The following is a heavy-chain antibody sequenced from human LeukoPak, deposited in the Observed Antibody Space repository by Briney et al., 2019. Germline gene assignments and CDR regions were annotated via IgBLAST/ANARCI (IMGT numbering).Heavy chain of an antibody. D-gene: IGHD5-18*01. CDR2: IYSGGST. J-gene: IGHJ5*02. CDR1: GFTVSSNY. CDR3: ARVPVGQYSYDS. Sequence: GGSLRLSCAASGFTVSSNYMSWVRQAPGKGLEWVSIIYSGGSTYYANSVKGRFTISRDNSKNTVSLQMNSLRAQDTAVYYCARVPVGQYSYDSWGQGSLVTVSS. V-gene: IGHV3-53*01.